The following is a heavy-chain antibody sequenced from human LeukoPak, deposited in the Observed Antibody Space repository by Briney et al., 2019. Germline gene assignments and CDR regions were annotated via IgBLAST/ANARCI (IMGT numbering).Heavy chain of an antibody. J-gene: IGHJ4*02. D-gene: IGHD4-11*01. CDR1: GGSFSTTSYF. CDR3: TRAPYNSKYYITD. CDR2: FYYTGTT. Sequence: SEXXXLXXIVSGGSFSTTSYFXGXXRQPXGXXXXWXGTFYYTGTTYYNPSLKSRVSISEDTSKNRFSLNLTSLTAADTAIYYCTRAPYNSKYYITDWGRGTLVTVSS. V-gene: IGHV4-39*07.